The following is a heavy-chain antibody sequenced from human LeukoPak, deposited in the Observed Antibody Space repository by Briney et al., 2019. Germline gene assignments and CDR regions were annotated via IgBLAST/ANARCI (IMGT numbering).Heavy chain of an antibody. CDR1: GFTFSNYG. D-gene: IGHD3-3*01. Sequence: GGSLRLSCVVSGFTFSNYGMHWVRQAPGEGLEWVAIVSYDGSNKYYADSVKGRFTISRDNSKNTLYLQMNSLGAEDTAVYYCAKDLTRRYDLWSNKYSPREDYHGMDVWGQGTTVTVSS. V-gene: IGHV3-30*18. CDR3: AKDLTRRYDLWSNKYSPREDYHGMDV. J-gene: IGHJ6*02. CDR2: VSYDGSNK.